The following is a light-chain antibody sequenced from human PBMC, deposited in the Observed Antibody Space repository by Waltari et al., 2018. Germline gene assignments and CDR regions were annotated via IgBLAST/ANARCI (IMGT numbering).Light chain of an antibody. J-gene: IGKJ2*01. CDR3: QQYNSYPYT. V-gene: IGKV1-5*03. CDR2: WAS. CDR1: QTISSW. Sequence: DIQMTQSPSTLSASVGDRVTITCRARQTISSWLAWYQQKPGKAPNLLIYWASRLESGVPSRFSGSGSGTEFTLTVSNLQPDDYATYYCQQYNSYPYTFGQGTKLEIK.